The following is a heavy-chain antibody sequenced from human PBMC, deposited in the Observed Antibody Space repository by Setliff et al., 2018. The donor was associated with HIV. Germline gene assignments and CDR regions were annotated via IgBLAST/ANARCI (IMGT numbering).Heavy chain of an antibody. V-gene: IGHV3-53*01. D-gene: IGHD2-21*01. J-gene: IGHJ2*01. CDR3: ARDSGDNPPTLYWYFDL. Sequence: PGGSLRLSCAASGFSVRSNYMSWVRQAPGKGLEWVSIIYRDGSTYYADSVRGRFTISRDNSKNTLYLQMNNLRAEDTAVYYCARDSGDNPPTLYWYFDLWGRGTLVTVSS. CDR2: IYRDGST. CDR1: GFSVRSNY.